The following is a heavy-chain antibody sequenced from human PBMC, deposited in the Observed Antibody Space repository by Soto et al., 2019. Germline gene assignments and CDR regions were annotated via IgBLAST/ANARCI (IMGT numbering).Heavy chain of an antibody. Sequence: PSETLSLTCTVSGASISSYYWSWIRQAAGKGLEWIGRMYSSGGTNYNPSLKSRVTMSVDTPKNQLSLKLSSVTATDTAVYYCARSLSTTSPYFDYWGQGTLVTVSS. CDR1: GASISSYY. CDR2: MYSSGGT. D-gene: IGHD2-2*01. V-gene: IGHV4-4*07. CDR3: ARSLSTTSPYFDY. J-gene: IGHJ4*02.